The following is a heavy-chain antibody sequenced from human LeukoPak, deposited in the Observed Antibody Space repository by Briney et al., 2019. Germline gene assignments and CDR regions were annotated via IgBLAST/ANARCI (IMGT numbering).Heavy chain of an antibody. CDR3: ASSSGSGIYRNDAFDI. J-gene: IGHJ3*02. Sequence: SETLSLTCTVSGGSITSYYWSWIRQHPGKGLEWIGYIYYSGSTYYNPSLKSRVTISVDTSKNQFSLKLSSVTAADTAVYYCASSSGSGIYRNDAFDIWGQGTMVTVSS. D-gene: IGHD2-15*01. CDR1: GGSITSYY. CDR2: IYYSGST. V-gene: IGHV4-59*06.